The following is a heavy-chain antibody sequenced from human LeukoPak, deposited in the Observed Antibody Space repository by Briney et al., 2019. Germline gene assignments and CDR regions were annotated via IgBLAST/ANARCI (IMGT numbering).Heavy chain of an antibody. CDR3: AREAGRAFDI. J-gene: IGHJ3*02. V-gene: IGHV4-30-2*01. Sequence: SQTLSLTCAVSGGSISSGGYSWSWIRQPPGTGLEWIGYIYHSGSTYYNPSLKSRVTISVDRSKNQFSLKLSSVTAADTAVYYCAREAGRAFDIWGQGTMVPVSS. CDR1: GGSISSGGYS. CDR2: IYHSGST.